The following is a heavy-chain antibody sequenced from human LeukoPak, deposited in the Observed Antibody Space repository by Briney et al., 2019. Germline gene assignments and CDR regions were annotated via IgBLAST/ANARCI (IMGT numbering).Heavy chain of an antibody. CDR1: GYTFTSYS. V-gene: IGHV1-18*01. CDR3: ARAPYCSGGSCYSDY. J-gene: IGHJ4*02. D-gene: IGHD2-15*01. CDR2: ISAHNGNT. Sequence: ASVKVSCKASGYTFTSYSISWVRQAPGQGLEWMGWISAHNGNTIYAQKVKGRVTMTTDTSTSTAYMELRSLKSDDTAVYYCARAPYCSGGSCYSDYWGQGTLVTVSS.